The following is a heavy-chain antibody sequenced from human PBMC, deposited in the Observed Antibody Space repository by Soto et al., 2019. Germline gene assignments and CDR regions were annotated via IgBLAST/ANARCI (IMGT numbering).Heavy chain of an antibody. D-gene: IGHD5-12*01. Sequence: EVQLLESGGGLVQPGGSLRLACAASGFTFSSYAMTWVRQAPGKGLEWVSGITGSGGDTYYADSVKGRFTISRDNSKNTLYLQMNSLRAEDTAVYYCAKNAGYDYHYNMDVWGKGTTVTVSS. V-gene: IGHV3-23*01. CDR3: AKNAGYDYHYNMDV. CDR2: ITGSGGDT. J-gene: IGHJ6*03. CDR1: GFTFSSYA.